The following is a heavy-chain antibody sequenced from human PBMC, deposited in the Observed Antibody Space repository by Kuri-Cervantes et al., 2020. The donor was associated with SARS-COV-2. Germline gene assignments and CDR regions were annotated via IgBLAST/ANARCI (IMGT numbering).Heavy chain of an antibody. J-gene: IGHJ4*02. CDR3: AAESIAAAGNVPLGGD. D-gene: IGHD6-13*01. Sequence: GGSLRLSCAASGFTFSSYAMHWVRQAPGKGLEWVALISYDGSNKYYADSVKGRFAISRDNSKNTLSLEMDSLRAEDTAVYYCAAESIAAAGNVPLGGDWGQGTLVTVSS. CDR2: ISYDGSNK. V-gene: IGHV3-30*03. CDR1: GFTFSSYA.